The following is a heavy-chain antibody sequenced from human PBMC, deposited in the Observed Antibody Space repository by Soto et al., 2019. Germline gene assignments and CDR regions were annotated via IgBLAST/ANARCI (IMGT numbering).Heavy chain of an antibody. CDR2: ITGSGDST. CDR1: GFTFKSYA. D-gene: IGHD2-21*02. J-gene: IGHJ4*02. CDR3: ARDVSYCGGDCHHYFAS. Sequence: PWGSLRLSCAASGFTFKSYAVSWVRQAPGKGLEWVSVITGSGDSTYYADSVKGRFTISRDNSKNTLYLQMNSLRAEDTAVYYCARDVSYCGGDCHHYFASCGQGTLVTVSS. V-gene: IGHV3-23*01.